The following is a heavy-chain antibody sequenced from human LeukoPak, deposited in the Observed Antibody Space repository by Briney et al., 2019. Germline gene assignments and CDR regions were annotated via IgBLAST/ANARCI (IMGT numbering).Heavy chain of an antibody. D-gene: IGHD3-9*01. CDR3: ARDGPNDILSGFVYYMDV. CDR2: ISSSSSYI. V-gene: IGHV3-21*01. Sequence: PGGSLRLSCAASGFTFSSYSMNWVRQAPGKGLEWVSSISSSSSYIYYADSVKGRFTISKDNAKNSPYLQVNSLRAEDTAVYYCARDGPNDILSGFVYYMDVWGKGTTVTVSS. CDR1: GFTFSSYS. J-gene: IGHJ6*03.